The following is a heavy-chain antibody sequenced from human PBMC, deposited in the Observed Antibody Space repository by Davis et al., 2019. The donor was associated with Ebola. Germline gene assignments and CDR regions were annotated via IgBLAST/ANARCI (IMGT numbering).Heavy chain of an antibody. J-gene: IGHJ6*02. CDR2: ISYDGSNK. CDR3: AKDRGRITIFGVVIIHTEGYGMDV. V-gene: IGHV3-30*18. CDR1: GFTFSSYG. Sequence: PGGSLRLSCAASGFTFSSYGMHWVRQAPGKGLEWVAVISYDGSNKYYADSVKGRFTISRDNSKNTLYLQMNSLRAEDTAVYYCAKDRGRITIFGVVIIHTEGYGMDVWGQGTTVTVSS. D-gene: IGHD3-3*01.